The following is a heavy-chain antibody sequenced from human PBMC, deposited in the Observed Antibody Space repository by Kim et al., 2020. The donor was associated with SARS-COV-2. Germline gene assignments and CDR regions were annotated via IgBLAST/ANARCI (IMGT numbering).Heavy chain of an antibody. CDR3: AKRYYFDSGNFDY. V-gene: IGHV3-23*01. J-gene: IGHJ4*02. D-gene: IGHD3-10*01. Sequence: YEDARKCRSTISRDNSENTLYLKMNSLRAEDTAVYYCAKRYYFDSGNFDYWGQGTLVTVSS.